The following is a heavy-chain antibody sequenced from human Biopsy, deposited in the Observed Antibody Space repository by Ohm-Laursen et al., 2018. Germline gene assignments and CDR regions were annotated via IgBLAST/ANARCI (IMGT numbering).Heavy chain of an antibody. CDR2: IFYRGST. J-gene: IGHJ5*02. CDR1: GGSISNNNYY. V-gene: IGHV4-39*01. D-gene: IGHD3-22*01. Sequence: GTLSLTCSVSGGSISNNNYYWGWIRQPPGKGLEWIGSIFYRGSTHYKPSLKSRVDISVDTSKNQFSLKLNSVTAADTAVYYCARDYDTSGYYYVSWGQGTLVTVSS. CDR3: ARDYDTSGYYYVS.